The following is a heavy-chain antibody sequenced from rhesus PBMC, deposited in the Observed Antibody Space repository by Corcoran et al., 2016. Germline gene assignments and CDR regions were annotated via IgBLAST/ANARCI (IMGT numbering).Heavy chain of an antibody. V-gene: IGHV4-93*01. CDR3: ASNRFDV. Sequence: QVQLQESGPAVVQPSETLSLTCAVSGCSISSRNWWSWIRQSPGKRLEWIGGFYGSGGSTEYNPSLKSRVTISKDTSKNQFSLKLSSVTAADTAVYYCASNRFDVWGPGVLVTVSS. CDR1: GCSISSRNW. J-gene: IGHJ5-1*01. CDR2: FYGSGGST.